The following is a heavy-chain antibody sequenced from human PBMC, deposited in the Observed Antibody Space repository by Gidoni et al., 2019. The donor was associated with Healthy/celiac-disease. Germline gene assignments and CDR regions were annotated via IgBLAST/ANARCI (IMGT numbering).Heavy chain of an antibody. CDR2: IGTAGDT. V-gene: IGHV3-13*01. D-gene: IGHD3-10*01. J-gene: IGHJ3*02. CDR3: ARGSGIDAFDI. CDR1: GFTFSSYD. Sequence: EVQLVESGGGLVQPGGSLGLSCAASGFTFSSYDMHWVRQATGKGLEWVSAIGTAGDTYYPGSVKGRFTISRENAKNSLYLQMNSLRAGDTAVYYCARGSGIDAFDIWGQGTMVTVSS.